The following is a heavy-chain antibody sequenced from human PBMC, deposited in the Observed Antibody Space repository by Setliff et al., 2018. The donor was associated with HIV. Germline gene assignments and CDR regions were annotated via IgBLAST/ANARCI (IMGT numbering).Heavy chain of an antibody. CDR2: IYYSGST. CDR3: ARLPRQLRTGAASYFDF. J-gene: IGHJ4*02. V-gene: IGHV4-59*11. D-gene: IGHD5-12*01. CDR1: GGSISSHY. Sequence: SETLSLTCTVSGGSISSHYWSWIRQPPGKGLEWIGYIYYSGSTNYNPSLKSRVTISVDTSKNQFSLRLSSVTAADTAVYYCARLPRQLRTGAASYFDFWGQGTLVTVSS.